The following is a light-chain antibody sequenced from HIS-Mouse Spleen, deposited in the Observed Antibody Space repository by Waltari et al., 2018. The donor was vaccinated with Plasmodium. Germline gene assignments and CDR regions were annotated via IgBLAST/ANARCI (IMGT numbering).Light chain of an antibody. J-gene: IGLJ2*01. CDR2: DNN. Sequence: QSVLTQPPSVSAAPGQKVTISCSGSSSNIGNNYVSWYQQLPGTAPKLLIYDNNKQPSGIPDRFSGSKSVTSATLGITGLQTGDEADYYCGTWDSSLSAGVVFGGGTKLTVL. CDR1: SSNIGNNY. V-gene: IGLV1-51*01. CDR3: GTWDSSLSAGVV.